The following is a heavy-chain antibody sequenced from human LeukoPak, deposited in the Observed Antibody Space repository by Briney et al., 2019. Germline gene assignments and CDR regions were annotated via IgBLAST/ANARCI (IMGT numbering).Heavy chain of an antibody. CDR3: ARLSGGGSFXDX. J-gene: IGHJ4*02. CDR2: IYYSGST. D-gene: IGHD2-15*01. V-gene: IGHV4-39*01. CDR1: GGSISSSSYY. Sequence: PSETLSLTCTVSGGSISSSSYYWGWIRQPPGKGLEWIGSIYYSGSTYYNPSLKSRVTISVDTSKNQFSLKLSSVTAADTAVYYCARLSGGGSFXDXXGQGXLVTV.